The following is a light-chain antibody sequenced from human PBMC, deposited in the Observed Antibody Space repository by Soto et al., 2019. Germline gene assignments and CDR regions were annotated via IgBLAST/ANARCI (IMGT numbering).Light chain of an antibody. J-gene: IGKJ5*01. Sequence: VWTQSPATLSLSPGERATLSCRASQSVSSYLAWYQQKPGQAPRLLIYDTSNRATGVPARFSGSGSGTDFTLTITRLEPEDSAVYFCQQYTGPPTTFGQGTRLEIK. CDR1: QSVSSY. CDR2: DTS. CDR3: QQYTGPPTT. V-gene: IGKV3-11*01.